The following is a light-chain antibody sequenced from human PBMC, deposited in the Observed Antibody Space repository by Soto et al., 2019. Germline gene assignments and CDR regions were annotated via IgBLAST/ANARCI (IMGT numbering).Light chain of an antibody. J-gene: IGKJ5*01. CDR3: QQYGSSPLIT. V-gene: IGKV3-20*01. CDR2: DST. Sequence: VLTQSPATLSLSPGERATLSCRASHSIHTSLAWYQQKSGKPPRLVIYDSTLRANGVPDRFSGSASGADFTLTISRLEPEDFAVYYCQQYGSSPLITFGQGTRLEI. CDR1: HSIHTS.